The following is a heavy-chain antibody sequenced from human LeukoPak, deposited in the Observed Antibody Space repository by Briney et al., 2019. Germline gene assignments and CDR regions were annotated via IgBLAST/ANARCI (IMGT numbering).Heavy chain of an antibody. CDR1: GFTFSSYS. J-gene: IGHJ3*02. Sequence: GGSLRLSCAASGFTFSSYSMNWVRQAPGKGLEWVSSIGSSSSYIYYADSVKGRFTISRNNAKNSLYLQMNSLRAEDTAVYYCAREYYCSGGSCYPRAFDIWGQGTMVTVSS. D-gene: IGHD2-15*01. CDR2: IGSSSSYI. V-gene: IGHV3-21*01. CDR3: AREYYCSGGSCYPRAFDI.